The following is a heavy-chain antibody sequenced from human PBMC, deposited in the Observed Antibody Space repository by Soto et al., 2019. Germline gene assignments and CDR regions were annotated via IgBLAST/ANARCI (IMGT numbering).Heavy chain of an antibody. CDR1: GGTFSSYA. Sequence: QVQLVQSGAEVKKPGSSVKVSCKASGGTFSSYAISWVRQAPGQGLEWMGGIIPIFGTANYAQKFQGRVTITADESTSTAYMELSSLRSEDTAVYYCARSRWEQLPGVLAYWGQGTLVTVSS. CDR2: IIPIFGTA. D-gene: IGHD1-26*01. J-gene: IGHJ4*02. CDR3: ARSRWEQLPGVLAY. V-gene: IGHV1-69*12.